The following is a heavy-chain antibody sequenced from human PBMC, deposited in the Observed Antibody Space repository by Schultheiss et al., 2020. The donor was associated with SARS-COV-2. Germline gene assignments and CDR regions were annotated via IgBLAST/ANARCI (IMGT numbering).Heavy chain of an antibody. CDR2: IYYSGST. CDR3: ARDTYYYGSGEFDP. J-gene: IGHJ5*02. Sequence: SQTLSLTCTVSGGSISSSSYYWGWIRQPPGKGLEWIGYIYYSGSTYYNPSLKSRVTISVDTSKNQFSLKLSSVTAADTAVYYCARDTYYYGSGEFDPWGQGTLVTVSS. D-gene: IGHD3-10*01. CDR1: GGSISSSSYY. V-gene: IGHV4-30-4*08.